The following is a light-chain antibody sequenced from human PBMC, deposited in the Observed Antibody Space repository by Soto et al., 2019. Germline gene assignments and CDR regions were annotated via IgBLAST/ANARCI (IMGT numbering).Light chain of an antibody. J-gene: IGLJ3*02. V-gene: IGLV2-8*01. CDR1: SSDVGGYNY. CDR2: EVS. CDR3: SSYAGNNNLV. Sequence: QSARTQPPSASGSPGQSVTISCTGTSSDVGGYNYVSWYQQHPGKAPKLMIYEVSERPSGVPDRFSGSKSGNTASLTVSGLQAEDEANYYCSSYAGNNNLVFGGGTQLTVL.